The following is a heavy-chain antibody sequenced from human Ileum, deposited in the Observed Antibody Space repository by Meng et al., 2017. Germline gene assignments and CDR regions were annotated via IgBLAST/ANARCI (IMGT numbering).Heavy chain of an antibody. CDR2: INHNGNT. J-gene: IGHJ4*02. CDR1: GGSFSANY. V-gene: IGHV4-34*01. Sequence: QVQLQQWGAGLLKPSETLSLTCGAYGGSFSANYWTWIRQPPGKGLEWIGEINHNGNTNYKPSLKSRVTISVDTSKKQFSLRLTSVTAADTAVYYCASARYDNWGQGTLVTVSS. CDR3: ASARYDN.